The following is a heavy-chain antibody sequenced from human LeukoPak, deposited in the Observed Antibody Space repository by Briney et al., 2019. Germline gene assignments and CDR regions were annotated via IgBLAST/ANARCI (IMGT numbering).Heavy chain of an antibody. CDR1: GGSISSYY. CDR2: IYYSGST. Sequence: SETLSLTCTVSGGSISSYYWSWIRQPPGRGLEWIGYIYYSGSTNYNPSLKSRVTISVDTSKNQFSLKLSSVTAADTAVYYCARVPTVRAFDIWGQGTMVTVSS. CDR3: ARVPTVRAFDI. D-gene: IGHD4-17*01. V-gene: IGHV4-59*01. J-gene: IGHJ3*02.